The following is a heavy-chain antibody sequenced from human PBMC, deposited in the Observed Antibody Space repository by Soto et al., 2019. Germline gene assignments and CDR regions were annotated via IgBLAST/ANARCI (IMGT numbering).Heavy chain of an antibody. Sequence: PGGSLRLSCAASGFNFITYSLSWVRQAPGKGLEWVASISSSAVYIDYADSVKGRFTISRDKANNSLYLQMNSLRAEDTATYYCVRDGLDYYDTARLYFDKWGQGTMVTVYS. CDR1: GFNFITYS. V-gene: IGHV3-21*01. J-gene: IGHJ4*02. CDR3: VRDGLDYYDTARLYFDK. D-gene: IGHD3-22*01. CDR2: ISSSAVYI.